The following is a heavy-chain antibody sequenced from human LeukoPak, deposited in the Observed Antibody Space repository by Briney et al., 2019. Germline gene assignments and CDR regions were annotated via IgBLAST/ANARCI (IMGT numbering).Heavy chain of an antibody. V-gene: IGHV3-23*01. J-gene: IGHJ4*02. CDR3: AKDTVTTSVGSIQYYFDY. CDR2: ISGSGGST. CDR1: GFTFSSYA. Sequence: PGGSLRLSCAASGFTFSSYAMSWVRQAPGEGLEWVSAISGSGGSTYYADSVKGRFTISRDNSKNTLYLQMNSLRAEDTAVYYCAKDTVTTSVGSIQYYFDYWGQGTLVTVSS. D-gene: IGHD4-11*01.